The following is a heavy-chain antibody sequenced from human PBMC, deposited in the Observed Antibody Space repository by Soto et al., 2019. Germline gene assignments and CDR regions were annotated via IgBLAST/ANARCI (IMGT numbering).Heavy chain of an antibody. CDR3: ARGRYYDYVWGNYRYLDY. D-gene: IGHD3-16*02. CDR1: GASFSLHY. V-gene: IGHV4-34*01. Sequence: SETLSLTCTVDGASFSLHYWTWIRQPPGKGLEWIGEINHSGSTNYNPSLKSRVIISVDTPKKQVSLKLSSVTAADTAVYYCARGRYYDYVWGNYRYLDYWGQGTLVTSPQ. J-gene: IGHJ4*02. CDR2: INHSGST.